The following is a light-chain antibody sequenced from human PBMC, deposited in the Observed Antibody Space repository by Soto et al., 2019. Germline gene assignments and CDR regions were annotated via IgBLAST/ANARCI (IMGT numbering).Light chain of an antibody. J-gene: IGLJ2*01. V-gene: IGLV2-14*01. CDR1: SSDIGGYNY. CDR3: SSYTSSSTLEV. CDR2: DVS. Sequence: QSALTQPASVSGSPGQSITISCTGTSSDIGGYNYVSWYQQHPGKAPKLMIYDVSNRPSGVSNRFSGSKSGNTASLTISGHQAEDEADSYCSSYTSSSTLEVFGGGTKLTVL.